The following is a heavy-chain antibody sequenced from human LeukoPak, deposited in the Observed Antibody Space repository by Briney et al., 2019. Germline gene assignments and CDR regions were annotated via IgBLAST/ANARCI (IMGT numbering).Heavy chain of an antibody. Sequence: SETLSLTCTVSGGPISSYYWRWIRQPPGKGLELIGYVYTSGSTNYNPSLRSRVSIAVDTSKSKFSLKLSSVTAADTAVYDCAGRSSVGLVDYWGRGTLVTVSS. D-gene: IGHD6-25*01. CDR3: AGRSSVGLVDY. CDR2: VYTSGST. J-gene: IGHJ4*02. V-gene: IGHV4-4*08. CDR1: GGPISSYY.